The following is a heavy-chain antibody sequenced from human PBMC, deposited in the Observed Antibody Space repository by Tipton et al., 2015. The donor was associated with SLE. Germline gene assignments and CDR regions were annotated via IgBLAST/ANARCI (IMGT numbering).Heavy chain of an antibody. CDR3: ARDEYRYDTTGYHLLGHFDF. CDR2: VYYTGNT. Sequence: TLSLTCIVSGDSISSSSSYWGWIRQPPGKGLEWVGTVYYTGNTFYNPSVKSRVTILVDTSKNQFSLKLSSVTAADTAVYYCARDEYRYDTTGYHLLGHFDFWGQGTLVTVSS. CDR1: GDSISSSSSY. J-gene: IGHJ4*02. D-gene: IGHD3-22*01. V-gene: IGHV4-39*07.